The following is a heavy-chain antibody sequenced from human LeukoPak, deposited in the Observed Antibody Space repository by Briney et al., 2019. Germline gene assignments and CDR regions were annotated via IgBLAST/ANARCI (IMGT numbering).Heavy chain of an antibody. V-gene: IGHV3-33*01. CDR3: ARDSGEYRSECCFDL. CDR1: GFTFNNYA. D-gene: IGHD6-19*01. Sequence: PGGSLRLSCVASGFTFNNYAMHWVRQAPGQGLEWVAVIWYDGSNKFYADSVKGQFTISRDNSKNTLYVQMHSLRAEDTAVYYCARDSGEYRSECCFDLWGRGTLVTVSS. CDR2: IWYDGSNK. J-gene: IGHJ2*01.